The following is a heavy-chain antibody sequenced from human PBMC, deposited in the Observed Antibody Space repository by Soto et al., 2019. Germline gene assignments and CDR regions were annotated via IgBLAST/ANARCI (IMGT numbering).Heavy chain of an antibody. CDR3: ARDRVCSSTSCYEAWFDP. V-gene: IGHV1-18*01. CDR2: IIAYNGNT. Sequence: QVQLVQSGAEVKKPGASVKVSCKASGYTFTSYGISWVRQAPGQGLEWMGWIIAYNGNTNYAQKLQGRVTMTTDTSTSTAYMELRSLSSDDTAVYYCARDRVCSSTSCYEAWFDPWGQGTLVTVSS. CDR1: GYTFTSYG. D-gene: IGHD2-2*01. J-gene: IGHJ5*02.